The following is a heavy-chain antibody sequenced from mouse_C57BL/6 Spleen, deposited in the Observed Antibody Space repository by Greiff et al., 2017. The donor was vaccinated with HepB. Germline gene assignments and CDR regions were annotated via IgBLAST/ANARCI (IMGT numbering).Heavy chain of an antibody. CDR1: GYAFSSSW. Sequence: VQLQQSGPELVKPGASVKISCKASGYAFSSSWMNWVKQRPGKGLEWIGRIYPGDGDTNYNGKFKGKATLTADKSSSTAYMQLSSLTSEDSAVYFCALVQRDYWGQGTSVTVSS. CDR3: ALVQRDY. V-gene: IGHV1-82*01. J-gene: IGHJ4*01. CDR2: IYPGDGDT.